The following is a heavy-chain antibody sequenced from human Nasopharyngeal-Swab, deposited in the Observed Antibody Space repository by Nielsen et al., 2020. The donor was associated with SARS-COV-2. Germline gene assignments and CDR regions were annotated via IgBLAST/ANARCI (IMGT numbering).Heavy chain of an antibody. CDR1: GFTFRGYA. D-gene: IGHD3-9*01. CDR3: AAPTGY. Sequence: GESLKISCAASGFTFRGYAMSWVRQAPGKGLEWVSAISGSGGSTYYADSVKGRFTISRDNSKNTLYLQMNSLRAEDTAVYYCAAPTGYWGQGTLVTVSS. J-gene: IGHJ4*02. CDR2: ISGSGGST. V-gene: IGHV3-23*01.